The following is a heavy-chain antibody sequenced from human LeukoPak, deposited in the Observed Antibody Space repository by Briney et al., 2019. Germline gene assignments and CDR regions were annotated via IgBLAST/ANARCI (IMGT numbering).Heavy chain of an antibody. D-gene: IGHD6-13*01. Sequence: VASVKVSCKASGYIFTGYYMHWVRQAPGQGLGWMGWINPNSGGTNYAQKFQGRVTMTRDTSISTAYMELSRLRSDDRAVYYCTRGIAARYWGQGTLVTVSS. V-gene: IGHV1-2*02. CDR3: TRGIAARY. J-gene: IGHJ4*02. CDR1: GYIFTGYY. CDR2: INPNSGGT.